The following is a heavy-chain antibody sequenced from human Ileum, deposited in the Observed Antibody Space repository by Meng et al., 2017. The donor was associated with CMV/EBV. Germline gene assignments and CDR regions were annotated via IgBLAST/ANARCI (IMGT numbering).Heavy chain of an antibody. CDR1: GGTFSHYG. V-gene: IGHV1-69*12. Sequence: QVQLVKSGAGVKGPGSSGKVTCKASGGTFSHYGISWIRQTPGQGLEWMGGIIPIFGTPNYAQKFQGRITITADESTQTVYMELSSLTADDTALYFCARLGQQLVAPPAYFDSWGQGTLVTVSS. J-gene: IGHJ4*02. CDR3: ARLGQQLVAPPAYFDS. CDR2: IIPIFGTP. D-gene: IGHD1-1*01.